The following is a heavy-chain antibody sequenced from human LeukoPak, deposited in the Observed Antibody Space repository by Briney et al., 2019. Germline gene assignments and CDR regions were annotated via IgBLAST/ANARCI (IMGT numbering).Heavy chain of an antibody. V-gene: IGHV3-21*01. J-gene: IGHJ4*02. CDR2: ISSSSSYI. D-gene: IGHD6-13*01. CDR3: ARGFRVAAPGNSH. Sequence: GGSLKLSCAASGLIFSNAWMTWVRQAPGKGLEWVSSISSSSSYIYYADSVKGRFTISRDNAKNSLYLQMNSLRAEDTAVYYCARGFRVAAPGNSHWGQGTLVTVSS. CDR1: GLIFSNAW.